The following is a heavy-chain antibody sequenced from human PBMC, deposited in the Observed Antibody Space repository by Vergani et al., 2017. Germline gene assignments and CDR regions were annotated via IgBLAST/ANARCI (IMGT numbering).Heavy chain of an antibody. CDR2: INYVGRT. CDR3: VRTVALWFGETKDGGWFDP. Sequence: QLQLQESGPGLVKPSETLSLICTVSGGSINPSRSFWGWIRQSPGKGLEWIGSINYVGRTYYIPSLQSRATVFVDTSKNQFSLNLTSVTAADTAVYYCVRTVALWFGETKDGGWFDPLGQGTLVTVTS. J-gene: IGHJ5*02. CDR1: GGSINPSRSF. D-gene: IGHD3-10*01. V-gene: IGHV4-39*01.